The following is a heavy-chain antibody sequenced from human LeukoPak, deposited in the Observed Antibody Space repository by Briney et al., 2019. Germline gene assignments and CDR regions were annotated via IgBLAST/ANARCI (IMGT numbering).Heavy chain of an antibody. Sequence: GGSLRLSCTASGFIFSDYYMGWVRQAPGQGLEWISYISTIGYTSYADSVKGRFTISRDIAKKSVYLQMNSLRAEDTSIYYCTRRDCTRTSCYASDWGQGTLVTVSS. D-gene: IGHD2-2*01. CDR3: TRRDCTRTSCYASD. CDR1: GFIFSDYY. J-gene: IGHJ4*02. CDR2: ISTIGYT. V-gene: IGHV3-11*06.